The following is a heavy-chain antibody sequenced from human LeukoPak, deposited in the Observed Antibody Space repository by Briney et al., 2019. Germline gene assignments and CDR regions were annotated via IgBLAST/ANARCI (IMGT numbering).Heavy chain of an antibody. V-gene: IGHV4-59*01. J-gene: IGHJ6*03. CDR1: RDSISNYY. CDR3: ARADYSSTWSHDYYYMDV. D-gene: IGHD6-13*01. CDR2: IYYTGST. Sequence: SETLSLTCSVSRDSISNYYWSWIRQSPGRGLEWIGYIYYTGSTNYNPSLKSRVTMSVDTSKNQFSLKLTSVTAADTAVYYCARADYSSTWSHDYYYMDVWGKGTTVTVSS.